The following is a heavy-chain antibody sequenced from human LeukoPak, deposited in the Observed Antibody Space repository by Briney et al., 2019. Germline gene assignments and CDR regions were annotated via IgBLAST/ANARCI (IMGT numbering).Heavy chain of an antibody. J-gene: IGHJ3*01. CDR1: GFSVSNSD. CDR3: ARDGPGEALHV. Sequence: GGSLRLSWAASGFSVSNSDMHWLRQVIGNGLEWVSVIGSSGDIYYSGSVKGRFTISRDRAKNSFDLQMNNLSAGDTAMYYCARDGPGEALHVWGQGTMVTVSS. CDR2: IGSSGDI. D-gene: IGHD3-10*01. V-gene: IGHV3-13*01.